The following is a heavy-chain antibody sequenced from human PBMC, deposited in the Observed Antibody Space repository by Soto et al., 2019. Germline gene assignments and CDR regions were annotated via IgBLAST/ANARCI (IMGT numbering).Heavy chain of an antibody. J-gene: IGHJ6*03. CDR3: ARHRDYYGSGTHYQYMDV. Sequence: QPPGKGLEWIGYVYYSGSTNYNPSLKSRVTISVDTSKNQFSLKLSSVTAADTAMYYCARHRDYYGSGTHYQYMDVWGKGTTVTVSS. CDR2: VYYSGST. V-gene: IGHV4-59*08. D-gene: IGHD3-10*01.